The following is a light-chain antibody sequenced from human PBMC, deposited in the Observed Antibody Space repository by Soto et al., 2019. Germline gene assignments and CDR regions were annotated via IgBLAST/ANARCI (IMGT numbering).Light chain of an antibody. V-gene: IGLV2-11*01. CDR1: SSDVGGYNY. J-gene: IGLJ1*01. CDR2: DVS. CDR3: CSYAGSSYV. Sequence: QSVLTQPRSGSGSPGQSVTISCTGTSSDVGGYNYVSWYQQHPGKAPKLMIYDVSKRPSGVPDRFSGSKSGNTASLTISGLQAEDEADCYCCSYAGSSYVFGTGTKVTVL.